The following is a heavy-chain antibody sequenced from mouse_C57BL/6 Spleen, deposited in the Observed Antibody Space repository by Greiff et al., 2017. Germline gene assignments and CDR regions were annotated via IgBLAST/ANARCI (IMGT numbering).Heavy chain of an antibody. D-gene: IGHD1-3*01. CDR1: GYTFTDYE. CDR3: TRSLPKLPMDY. V-gene: IGHV1-15*01. Sequence: QVQLKQSGAELVRPGASVTLSCKASGYTFTDYEMHWVKQTPVHGLEWIGAIDPETGGTAYNQKFKGKAILTADKSSSTAYMELRSLTSEDSAVYYCTRSLPKLPMDYWGQGTSVTVSS. J-gene: IGHJ4*01. CDR2: IDPETGGT.